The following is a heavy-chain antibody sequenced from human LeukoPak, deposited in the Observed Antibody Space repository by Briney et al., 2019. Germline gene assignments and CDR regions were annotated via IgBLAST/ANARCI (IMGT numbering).Heavy chain of an antibody. Sequence: GASVKVSCKASGYTFTSYGISWVRQAPGQGLEWMGWISAYNGNTNYAQKLQGRVTMTTDTSTSTAYMELRSLRSDDTAVYYCASCGSCYSDYYYGMDVWGQGTTVTVSS. J-gene: IGHJ6*02. CDR2: ISAYNGNT. CDR1: GYTFTSYG. CDR3: ASCGSCYSDYYYGMDV. V-gene: IGHV1-18*01. D-gene: IGHD2-15*01.